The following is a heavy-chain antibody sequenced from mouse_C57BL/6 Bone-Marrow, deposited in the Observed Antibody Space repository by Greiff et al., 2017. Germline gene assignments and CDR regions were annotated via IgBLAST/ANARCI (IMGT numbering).Heavy chain of an antibody. CDR3: SSFGGYYFDF. Sequence: VQLQQPGAELVRPGASVKLSCTASGFNINDDYIHWVKQRPEQGLEWIGWIDPEIGDTDYASKFQGKATITLDTSSNTAYLQLSSLTSEDTAVCDCSSFGGYYFDFWGQGTPLTVAS. J-gene: IGHJ2*01. D-gene: IGHD1-1*02. V-gene: IGHV14-4*01. CDR2: IDPEIGDT. CDR1: GFNINDDY.